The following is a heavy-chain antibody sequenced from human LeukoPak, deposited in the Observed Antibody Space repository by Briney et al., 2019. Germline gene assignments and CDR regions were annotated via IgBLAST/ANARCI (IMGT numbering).Heavy chain of an antibody. CDR1: GYTFTSYG. CDR2: ISAYNGNT. J-gene: IGHJ6*03. V-gene: IGHV1-18*01. D-gene: IGHD3-10*01. CDR3: AREALDGSGSYSLPPYYYYYYYMDV. Sequence: ASVKVSCKASGYTFTSYGISWVRQAPGQGLEWMGWISAYNGNTNYAQKLQGRVTMTTDTSTSTAYMELRSLRSDDTAVYYCAREALDGSGSYSLPPYYYYYYYMDVWGKGTTVTVSS.